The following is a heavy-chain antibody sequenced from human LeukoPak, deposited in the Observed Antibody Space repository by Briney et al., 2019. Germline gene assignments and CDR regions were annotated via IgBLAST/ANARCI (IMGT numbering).Heavy chain of an antibody. V-gene: IGHV5-51*01. CDR2: IYPADSDI. CDR3: ARLSYYYDSSGYYRYFDY. Sequence: GESLKISCKGSGYSINNYWIGWVRQMPGKGLEWMGIIYPADSDIRYSPSFQGQVTISADKSISTAYLQWSSLKASDTAMYYCARLSYYYDSSGYYRYFDYWGQGTLVTVSS. J-gene: IGHJ4*02. CDR1: GYSINNYW. D-gene: IGHD3-22*01.